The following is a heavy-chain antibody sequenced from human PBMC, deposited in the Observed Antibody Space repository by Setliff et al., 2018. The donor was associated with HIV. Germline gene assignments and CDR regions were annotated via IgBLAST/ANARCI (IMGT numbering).Heavy chain of an antibody. CDR2: MNHRGTA. CDR3: ARLSGGMVPNY. Sequence: SETLSLTCTVYGGSFSGYYWTWIRQPPGKGLEFIGEMNHRGTAYDNPSLKSRVTISVDPSKNQILLRLSSVTAADTAVYYCARLSGGMVPNYWGQGTLVTVSS. V-gene: IGHV4-34*01. D-gene: IGHD3-10*01. CDR1: GGSFSGYY. J-gene: IGHJ4*02.